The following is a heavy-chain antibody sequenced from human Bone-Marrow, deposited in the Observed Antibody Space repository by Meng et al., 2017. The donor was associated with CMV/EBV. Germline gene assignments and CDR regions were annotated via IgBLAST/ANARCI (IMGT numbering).Heavy chain of an antibody. J-gene: IGHJ6*02. CDR1: GDSVSSNSVT. D-gene: IGHD3-10*01. CDR2: TYYRSKWYN. Sequence: SQTLSLTCAIFGDSVSSNSVTWNWIRQSPSRGLEWLGRTYYRSKWYNDYAVSVKSRITINSDTSKNQFSLQLNSVTPEDTAMYYCTRDNRGDYYAMDVWVQGTTVTVSS. CDR3: TRDNRGDYYAMDV. V-gene: IGHV6-1*01.